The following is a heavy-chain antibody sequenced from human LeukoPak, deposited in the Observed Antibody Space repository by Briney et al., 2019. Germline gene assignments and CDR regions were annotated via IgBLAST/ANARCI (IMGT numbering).Heavy chain of an antibody. J-gene: IGHJ4*02. V-gene: IGHV1-69*08. CDR2: IIPILGTA. CDR1: GGTFSSYT. Sequence: SVKVSCKASGGTFSSYTISRVRQAPGQGLEWMGRIIPILGTANYAQKFQGRVTITADKSTSTAYMELSSLRSEDTAVYYCASRGTTGTTGVDYWGQGTLVTVSS. D-gene: IGHD1-1*01. CDR3: ASRGTTGTTGVDY.